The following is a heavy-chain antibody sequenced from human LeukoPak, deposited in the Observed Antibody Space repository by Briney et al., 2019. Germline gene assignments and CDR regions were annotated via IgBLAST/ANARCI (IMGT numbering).Heavy chain of an antibody. CDR2: IWYDGSNR. D-gene: IGHD5-18*01. CDR3: AKGGGYSYGYGD. V-gene: IGHV3-33*06. CDR1: GFTFSSYG. J-gene: IGHJ4*02. Sequence: GGSLRLSCAASGFTFSSYGMHWVRQAPGKGLEWVAVIWYDGSNRYYADSVKGRFTISRDNSKNTLYLQMNSLRAEDTAVYYCAKGGGYSYGYGDWGQGTLVTVSS.